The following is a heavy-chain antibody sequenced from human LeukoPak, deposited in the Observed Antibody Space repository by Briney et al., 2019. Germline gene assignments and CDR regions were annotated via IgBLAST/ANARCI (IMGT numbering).Heavy chain of an antibody. Sequence: GGSLRLSCAASGFTFSDYYMSWIRQAPGKGLEWISYISDSSSYTNYADSVKGRFTISRDNAKNSLYLQMNSLRAEDTAVYYCARDRVGYYFDYWGQGTLLTVSS. D-gene: IGHD3-10*01. CDR2: ISDSSSYT. CDR3: ARDRVGYYFDY. CDR1: GFTFSDYY. J-gene: IGHJ4*02. V-gene: IGHV3-11*05.